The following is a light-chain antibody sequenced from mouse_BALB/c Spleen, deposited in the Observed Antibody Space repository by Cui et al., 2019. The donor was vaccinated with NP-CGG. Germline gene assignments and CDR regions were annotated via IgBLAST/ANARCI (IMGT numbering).Light chain of an antibody. Sequence: QAVVTQESALTTSPGETVTLTCRSSTGAVTTSNCANWVQEKADHLFTGLIGGTKNRVPGVPARFSGSLIGDKAALTITGAQTEDEAIYFCALWYSNHWVFGGGTKLTVL. V-gene: IGLV1*01. CDR3: ALWYSNHWV. CDR1: TGAVTTSNC. CDR2: GTK. J-gene: IGLJ1*01.